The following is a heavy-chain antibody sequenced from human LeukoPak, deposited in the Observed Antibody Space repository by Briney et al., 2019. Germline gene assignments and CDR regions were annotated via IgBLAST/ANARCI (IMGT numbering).Heavy chain of an antibody. D-gene: IGHD1-26*01. CDR3: ARELSAVGGYDAFDI. CDR1: GGSISSYY. CDR2: IYYSGST. V-gene: IGHV4-59*12. J-gene: IGHJ3*02. Sequence: SETLSLTCTVSGGSISSYYWSWIRQPPGKGLEWIGYIYYSGSTNYNPSLKSRVTISVDTSKNQFSLKLSSVTAADTAVYYCARELSAVGGYDAFDIWGQGTMVTVSS.